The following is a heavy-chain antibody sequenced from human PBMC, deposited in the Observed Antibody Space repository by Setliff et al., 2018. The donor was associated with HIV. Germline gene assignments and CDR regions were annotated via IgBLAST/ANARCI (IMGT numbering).Heavy chain of an antibody. CDR1: GDSISSGDYY. V-gene: IGHV4-61*02. CDR2: VSGSGTT. J-gene: IGHJ6*02. CDR3: ARDGGMDV. Sequence: NPSETLSLTCTVSGDSISSGDYYWSWIRQPAGKDLEWIGRVSGSGTTNYNASLKSRVTISVDTSKNQFSLKLSSATAADTAVYYCARDGGMDVWGQGTTVTVSS.